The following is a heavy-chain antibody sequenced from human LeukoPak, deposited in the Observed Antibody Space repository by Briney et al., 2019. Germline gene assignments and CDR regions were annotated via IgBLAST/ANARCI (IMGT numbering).Heavy chain of an antibody. J-gene: IGHJ5*02. CDR2: IYYSGST. V-gene: IGHV4-39*01. CDR1: GGSISSSSYY. Sequence: SETLSLTCTVSGGSISSSSYYWGWIRQPPGKGLEWIGSIYYSGSTYYNPSLKSRVTISVDTSKNQFSLKLSSVTAADTAVYYRARQGFAYYDILTGYYSVWFDPWGQGTLVTVSS. CDR3: ARQGFAYYDILTGYYSVWFDP. D-gene: IGHD3-9*01.